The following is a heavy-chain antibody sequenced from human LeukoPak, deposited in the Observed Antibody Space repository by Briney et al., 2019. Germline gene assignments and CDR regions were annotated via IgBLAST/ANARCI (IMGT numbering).Heavy chain of an antibody. V-gene: IGHV3-23*01. CDR3: ARGVPKTSYYYYYMDV. D-gene: IGHD4-11*01. CDR1: GFTFSSYA. CDR2: ISGSGGST. J-gene: IGHJ6*03. Sequence: GGSLRLSCAASGFTFSSYAMRWVRQAPGKGLERVSAISGSGGSTYYADSVKGRFTISRDNSKNTLYLQMNSLRAEDTAVYYCARGVPKTSYYYYYMDVWGKGTTVTVSS.